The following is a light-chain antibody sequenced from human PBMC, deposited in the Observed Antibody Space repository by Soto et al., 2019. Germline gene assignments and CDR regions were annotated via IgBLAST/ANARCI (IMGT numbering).Light chain of an antibody. Sequence: QSALTQPRSVSGSPGQSVTISCTGTSSDVGGYNYVSWYQQHPGKAPKLMIYDVSKRPSGVPDRFSGSKSGNTASLTISGLPDEDEADYYCCSYAGSRYVFGTGTKLTVL. V-gene: IGLV2-11*01. J-gene: IGLJ1*01. CDR1: SSDVGGYNY. CDR3: CSYAGSRYV. CDR2: DVS.